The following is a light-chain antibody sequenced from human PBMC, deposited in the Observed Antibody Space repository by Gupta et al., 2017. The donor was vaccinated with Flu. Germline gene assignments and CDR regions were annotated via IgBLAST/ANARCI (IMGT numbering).Light chain of an antibody. CDR3: QLWDSSSDHVV. J-gene: IGLJ3*02. CDR2: DDF. CDR1: NIGSKS. Sequence: GGDNIGSKSVHWYQQKPGQAPVLVVHDDFDRPSGIPERFSGSNSGNTATLTISRVEAEDEADYYCQLWDSSSDHVVFGGGTKLTVL. V-gene: IGLV3-21*02.